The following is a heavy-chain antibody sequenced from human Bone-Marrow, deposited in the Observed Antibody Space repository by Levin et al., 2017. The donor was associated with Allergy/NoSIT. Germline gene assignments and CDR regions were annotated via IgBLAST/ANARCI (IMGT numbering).Heavy chain of an antibody. Sequence: GGSLRLSCKASGFRFSNYEMNWVRQAPGKGLEWLSYIRSTGTAMYYADSVHGRFTISRDNGENSVDLQMTSLRAEDTGIYYCARARYDLSSGAPLGFDSWGQGTLVIVSS. V-gene: IGHV3-48*03. CDR2: IRSTGTAM. CDR1: GFRFSNYE. J-gene: IGHJ5*01. CDR3: ARARYDLSSGAPLGFDS. D-gene: IGHD3-3*01.